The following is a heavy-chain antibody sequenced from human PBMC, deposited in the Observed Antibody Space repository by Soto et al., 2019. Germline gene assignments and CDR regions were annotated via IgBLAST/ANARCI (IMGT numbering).Heavy chain of an antibody. D-gene: IGHD1-26*01. Sequence: PGGSLRLPCAASGFTFDDYTMHWVRQAPGKGLEWVSLISWDGGSTYYADSVKGRFTISRDNSKNSLYLQMNSLRTEDTALYYCAKGRYSGSFIIDYWGQGTLVTAPQ. CDR2: ISWDGGST. CDR3: AKGRYSGSFIIDY. J-gene: IGHJ4*02. CDR1: GFTFDDYT. V-gene: IGHV3-43*01.